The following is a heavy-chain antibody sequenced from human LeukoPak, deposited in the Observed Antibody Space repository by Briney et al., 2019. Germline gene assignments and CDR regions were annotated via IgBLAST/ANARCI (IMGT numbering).Heavy chain of an antibody. Sequence: PGGSLTLPYAASGFTFSSYAMRWVRQAPGKGLEWVSAIRGSGASTYYADSVKGRFTISSDNSQNTLYLQMNRLRAEDTAVYYCAKDVDYYGSESYYNLSSYYYMDVWGQGTTVTVSS. J-gene: IGHJ6*03. CDR3: AKDVDYYGSESYYNLSSYYYMDV. CDR2: IRGSGAST. CDR1: GFTFSSYA. V-gene: IGHV3-23*01. D-gene: IGHD3-10*01.